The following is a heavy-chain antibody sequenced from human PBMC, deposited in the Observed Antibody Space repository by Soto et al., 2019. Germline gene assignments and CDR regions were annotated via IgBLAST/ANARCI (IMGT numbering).Heavy chain of an antibody. CDR3: ARHAITIFGDPYTQNWFDP. D-gene: IGHD3-3*01. Sequence: SETLSLTCTVSGGSISSSSYYWGWIRQPPGKGLEWIGSIYYSGSTYYNPSLKSRVTISVDTSKNQFSLKLSSVTAADTAVYYCARHAITIFGDPYTQNWFDPWGQGTLVTVSS. CDR2: IYYSGST. J-gene: IGHJ5*02. V-gene: IGHV4-39*01. CDR1: GGSISSSSYY.